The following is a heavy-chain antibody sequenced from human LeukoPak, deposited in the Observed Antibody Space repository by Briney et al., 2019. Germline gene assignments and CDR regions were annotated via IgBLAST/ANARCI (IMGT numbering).Heavy chain of an antibody. Sequence: SETLSLTCTVSGGSISSYYWGWIRQPPGKGLEWIGYIYYSGSTYYNPSLKSRVTISVDTSKNQFSLKLSSVTAADTAVYYCARVIWYYYDTSAYFFDYWGQGTLVTVSS. CDR1: GGSISSYY. V-gene: IGHV4-59*12. CDR2: IYYSGST. CDR3: ARVIWYYYDTSAYFFDY. J-gene: IGHJ4*02. D-gene: IGHD3-22*01.